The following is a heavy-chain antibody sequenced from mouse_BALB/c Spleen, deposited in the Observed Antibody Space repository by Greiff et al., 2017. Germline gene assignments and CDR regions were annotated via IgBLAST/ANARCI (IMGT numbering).Heavy chain of an antibody. CDR3: ARVTTVRYYFDY. D-gene: IGHD1-1*01. CDR2: IYPYNGGT. CDR1: GYTFTDYN. J-gene: IGHJ2*01. V-gene: IGHV1S29*02. Sequence: EVQLHQSGPELVKPGASVKISCKASGYTFTDYNMHWVKQSHGKSLEWIGYIYPYNGGTGYNQKFKSKATLTVDNSSSTAYMELRSLTSEDSAVYYCARVTTVRYYFDYWGQGTTLTVSS.